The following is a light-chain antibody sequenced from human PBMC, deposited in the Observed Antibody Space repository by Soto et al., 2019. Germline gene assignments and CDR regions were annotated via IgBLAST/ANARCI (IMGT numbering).Light chain of an antibody. CDR3: QQRSDRPPWT. CDR1: QSVSSF. CDR2: DAS. Sequence: EIVLTQSPATLSLSPGEGATLSCRASQSVSSFLAWYQQRPGQSPRLLIYDASNRATGVPARFSGSGSGTDFTLTISSLEPEDFGVYYCQQRSDRPPWTFGQGTKVEI. V-gene: IGKV3-11*01. J-gene: IGKJ1*01.